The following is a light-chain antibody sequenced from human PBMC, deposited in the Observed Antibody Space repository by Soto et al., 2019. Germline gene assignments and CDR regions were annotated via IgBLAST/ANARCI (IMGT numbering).Light chain of an antibody. V-gene: IGLV2-14*01. J-gene: IGLJ3*02. Sequence: QSALTQPASVSGSPGQSITISCTGTSSDVGGDGYVSWYQQHPGKAPKLMIYEVTNRPAGVSFRFSGSKSGNTASLTISGLQDEDEAYYCCDSNSAGGPRVFGRGTKLTVL. CDR3: DSNSAGGPRV. CDR1: SSDVGGDGY. CDR2: EVT.